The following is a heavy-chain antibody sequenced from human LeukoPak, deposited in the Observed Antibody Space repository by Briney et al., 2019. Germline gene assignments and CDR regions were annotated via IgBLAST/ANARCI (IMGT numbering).Heavy chain of an antibody. J-gene: IGHJ3*01. CDR2: IYHTGST. CDR3: ARVGYPTQRRVLSAVSIPTAGAFDV. Sequence: SETLSLTCAVYGGSFSTYYWSWIRQPPGKGLEWIGDIYHTGSTTYSPSLKSRVTISVDTSKKQFSLSLTSVTATDTAVYYCARVGYPTQRRVLSAVSIPTAGAFDVWGQGTLVTVSS. D-gene: IGHD2-21*01. CDR1: GGSFSTYY. V-gene: IGHV4-34*01.